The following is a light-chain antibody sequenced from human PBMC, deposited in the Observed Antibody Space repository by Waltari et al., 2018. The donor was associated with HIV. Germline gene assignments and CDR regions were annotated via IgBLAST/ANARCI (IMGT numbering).Light chain of an antibody. CDR2: ADS. CDR3: QVWDSGIVV. CDR1: YIGAKS. Sequence: EVTQRPSLSVALRQTAKITCGGNYIGAKSVHWYQQKAGQAPLLVIYADSGRPSGVPDRYSGSSSGDMATLTITRVQSGDEAHYYCQVWDSGIVVFGGGTKLTVL. V-gene: IGLV3-9*01. J-gene: IGLJ3*02.